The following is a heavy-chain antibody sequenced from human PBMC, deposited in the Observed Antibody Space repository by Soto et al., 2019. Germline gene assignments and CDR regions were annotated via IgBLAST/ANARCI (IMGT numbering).Heavy chain of an antibody. CDR3: XTXXXREHAYDV. V-gene: IGHV3-53*01. CDR1: GFTISGKKY. D-gene: IGHD1-1*01. J-gene: IGHJ3*01. CDR2: LYDLDGS. Sequence: DVQLVESGGGLIQPGESLRLSCAAFGFTISGKKYVAWFRQAPGKGLEWVSALYDLDGSFYAASVKGRFTTSSDSSKTTVYLQMNDLRPDDTAVXXXXTXXXREHAYDVWGQGTTVTVSS.